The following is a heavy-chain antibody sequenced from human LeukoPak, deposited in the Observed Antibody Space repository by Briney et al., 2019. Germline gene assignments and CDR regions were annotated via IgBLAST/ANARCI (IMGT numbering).Heavy chain of an antibody. CDR2: ISYDGSNK. V-gene: IGHV3-30*18. CDR1: GFTFSSYG. J-gene: IGHJ4*02. CDR3: AKSYLWFGELSHFDY. Sequence: PGGSLRLSCAASGFTFSSYGMHWVRQAPGKGLEWVAVISYDGSNKYYADSVKGRFTISRDNSKNTLYLQMNSLRAEDTAVYYCAKSYLWFGELSHFDYWGQGTLVTVSS. D-gene: IGHD3-10*01.